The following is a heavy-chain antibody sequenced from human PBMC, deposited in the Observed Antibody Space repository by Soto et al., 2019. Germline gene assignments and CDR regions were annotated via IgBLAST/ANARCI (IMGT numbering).Heavy chain of an antibody. CDR2: IYHSGDT. CDR3: ASTYSGYLDN. D-gene: IGHD3-22*01. V-gene: IGHV4-31*03. Sequence: QVQLQESGPGLVKPSQTLSLTCSVSVDSLSSGAYYWSWIRQHPGKGLEWIAYIYHSGDTHYNPSLRSRITISVDTSKNQFSLKLTSVTDADTAVYYCASTYSGYLDNWGQGTLVTVSS. CDR1: VDSLSSGAYY. J-gene: IGHJ4*02.